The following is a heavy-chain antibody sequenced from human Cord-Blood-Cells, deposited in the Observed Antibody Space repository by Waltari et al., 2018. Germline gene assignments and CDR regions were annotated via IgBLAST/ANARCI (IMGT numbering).Heavy chain of an antibody. Sequence: QVQLVQSGAEVKKHGSSVKVSCKASGGTFSSYAISWVRQDPGQGLEWMGGIIPILCRANYAQKCQGRVTSTADKSTSTAYMELSSLRSEDTAVYYCARGAPGFNWFDPWGQGTLVTVSS. D-gene: IGHD6-25*01. CDR3: ARGAPGFNWFDP. CDR1: GGTFSSYA. J-gene: IGHJ5*02. CDR2: IIPILCRA. V-gene: IGHV1-69*10.